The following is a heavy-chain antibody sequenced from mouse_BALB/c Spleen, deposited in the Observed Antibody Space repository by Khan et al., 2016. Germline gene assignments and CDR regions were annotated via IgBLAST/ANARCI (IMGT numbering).Heavy chain of an antibody. CDR3: AREGGYGSFAY. D-gene: IGHD1-2*01. CDR2: IYPGNVNT. Sequence: QVQLQQSGPELVKPGASVRISCKASGYTFTSYYIHWVIQWPGQGLEWIGWIYPGNVNTEYNEKFKGKATLTADKSSSTAYMQLSSLTSEDSSVYFCAREGGYGSFAYWGQGTLVTVSA. V-gene: IGHV1S56*01. CDR1: GYTFTSYY. J-gene: IGHJ3*01.